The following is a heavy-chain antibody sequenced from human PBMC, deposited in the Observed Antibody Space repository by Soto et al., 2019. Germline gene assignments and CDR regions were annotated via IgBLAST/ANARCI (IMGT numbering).Heavy chain of an antibody. CDR2: INSDGSST. CDR1: GFTFSSYW. CDR3: ARDPRGTYYDFWSGYYSRPSFSYFDY. D-gene: IGHD3-3*01. V-gene: IGHV3-74*01. Sequence: GGSLRLSCAASGFTFSSYWMHWVRQAPGKGLVWVSRINSDGSSTSYADSVKGRFTISRDNAKNTLYLQMNSLRAEDTAVYYCARDPRGTYYDFWSGYYSRPSFSYFDYWGQGTLVTVSS. J-gene: IGHJ4*02.